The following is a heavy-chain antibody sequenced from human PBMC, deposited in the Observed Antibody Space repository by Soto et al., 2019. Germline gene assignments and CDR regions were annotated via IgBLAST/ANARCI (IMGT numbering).Heavy chain of an antibody. D-gene: IGHD3-9*01. CDR3: ARGRRHYDILTGYYIPPPFDY. CDR1: GGSISNHY. CDR2: IYYSGST. Sequence: SETLSLTCTVSGGSISNHYWSWIRQPPGKGLEWIGYIYYSGSTNYNPSLKSRVTISVDTSKNQFSLKLSSVTAADTAVYYCARGRRHYDILTGYYIPPPFDYWGQGTLVTVSS. V-gene: IGHV4-59*11. J-gene: IGHJ4*02.